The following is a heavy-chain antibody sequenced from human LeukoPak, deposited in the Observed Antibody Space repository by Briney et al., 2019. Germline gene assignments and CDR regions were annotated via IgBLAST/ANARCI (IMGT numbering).Heavy chain of an antibody. J-gene: IGHJ4*02. D-gene: IGHD2-8*02. CDR1: GFTFSSYS. CDR3: ADIVPGARD. CDR2: ITGSGGRT. Sequence: GGSLRLSCAASGFTFSSYSMNWVRQAPGRGLEWVSAITGSGGRTYYADSVKGRFTISRDNAKNTLYLQMNSLRVEDTAVYYCADIVPGARDWGQGTLVTVSS. V-gene: IGHV3-23*01.